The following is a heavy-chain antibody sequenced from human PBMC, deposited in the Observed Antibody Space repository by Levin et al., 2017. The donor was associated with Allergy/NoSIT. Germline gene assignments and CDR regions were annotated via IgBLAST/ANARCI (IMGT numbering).Heavy chain of an antibody. CDR3: AKDRKPIGSRTDSFDY. V-gene: IGHV3-23*01. J-gene: IGHJ4*02. Sequence: PSETLSLTCAASGFIFNIYAMTWVRQAPGKGLEWDSVISGSGSTTYYADSVKGRFTMSRDNSKNTLYLQMNSLRGEDTALYYCAKDRKPIGSRTDSFDYWGQGTLVTVSS. D-gene: IGHD1-14*01. CDR2: ISGSGSTT. CDR1: GFIFNIYA.